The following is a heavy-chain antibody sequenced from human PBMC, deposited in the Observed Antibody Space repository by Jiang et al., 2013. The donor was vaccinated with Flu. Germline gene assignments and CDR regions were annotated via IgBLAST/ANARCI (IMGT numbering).Heavy chain of an antibody. Sequence: GLVKPSETLSLTCTVSGGSISSYYWSWIRQPPGKGLEWIGYIYYSGSTNYNPSLKSRVTISVDTSKNQFSLKLSSVTAADTAVYYCARDPWSNRWGWEGMDVWGKGTTVTVSS. CDR3: ARDPWSNRWGWEGMDV. J-gene: IGHJ6*04. CDR2: IYYSGST. V-gene: IGHV4-59*01. D-gene: IGHD7-27*01. CDR1: GGSISSYY.